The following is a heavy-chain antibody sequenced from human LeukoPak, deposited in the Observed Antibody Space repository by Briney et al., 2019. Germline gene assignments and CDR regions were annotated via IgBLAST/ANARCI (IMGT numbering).Heavy chain of an antibody. J-gene: IGHJ4*02. CDR2: VNPKSGNT. D-gene: IGHD2-8*01. CDR1: GYSFTSYD. Sequence: GASVKVSCNASGYSFTSYDINWVRQAPGQGLEWMGWVNPKSGNTGYKQKFQARVTITRDTSISAAYMELSSLTSDDTAVYFCARGLPLGYCTYGVCYPPKHFDFWAREPWSPAPQ. CDR3: ARGLPLGYCTYGVCYPPKHFDF. V-gene: IGHV1-8*03.